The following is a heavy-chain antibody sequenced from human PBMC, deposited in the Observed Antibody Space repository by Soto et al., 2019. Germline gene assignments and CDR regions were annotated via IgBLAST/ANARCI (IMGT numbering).Heavy chain of an antibody. D-gene: IGHD2-2*01. CDR1: GFSLSTSGVG. J-gene: IGHJ3*01. V-gene: IGHV2-5*01. Sequence: QITLEESGPTLVKPTQTLTLTCSFSGFSLSTSGVGVEWIRQPPGKALEWLALVYSNDDKRYSPSVKSRVSITKDTSKNRVVLTMTNVHPVDTATYYCGHRLVVGSNSFWGQGTMVTVSS. CDR2: VYSNDDK. CDR3: GHRLVVGSNSF.